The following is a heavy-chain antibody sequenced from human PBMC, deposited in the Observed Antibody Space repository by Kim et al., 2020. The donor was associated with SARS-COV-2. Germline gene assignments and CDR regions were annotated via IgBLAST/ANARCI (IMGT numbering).Heavy chain of an antibody. CDR2: IKEDGNEK. J-gene: IGHJ4*02. V-gene: IGHV3-7*01. Sequence: GGSLRLSCAASGFTFSTHWMSWVRQAPGKGLEWVANIKEDGNEKYYVDSVKGRFTISRDNAKNSLFLQMNSLRAEDTAVYYCARGRAYYDYWGQGTLVTVSS. CDR1: GFTFSTHW. D-gene: IGHD1-26*01. CDR3: ARGRAYYDY.